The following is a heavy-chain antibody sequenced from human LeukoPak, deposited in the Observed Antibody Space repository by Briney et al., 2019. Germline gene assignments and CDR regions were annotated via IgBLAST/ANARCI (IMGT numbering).Heavy chain of an antibody. CDR2: IYAGDSDT. J-gene: IGHJ3*02. Sequence: GESLKISCKGSGYSFTSYWIGWVRQMPGKGLEWMGIIYAGDSDTRYSPSFQGQVTISADKSISTAYLQWSSLKASDTAMYYCARQVGYCSGGSCYYDAFDIWGQGTMVTVSS. V-gene: IGHV5-51*01. D-gene: IGHD2-15*01. CDR1: GYSFTSYW. CDR3: ARQVGYCSGGSCYYDAFDI.